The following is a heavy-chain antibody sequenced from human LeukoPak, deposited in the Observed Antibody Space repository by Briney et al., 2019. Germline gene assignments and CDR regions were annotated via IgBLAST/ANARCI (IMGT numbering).Heavy chain of an antibody. V-gene: IGHV4-4*02. CDR3: ARGVLWFGELLPWFDP. J-gene: IGHJ5*02. D-gene: IGHD3-10*01. CDR2: IYHSGST. Sequence: SETLSLTCAVSGGSISSSNWWSWVRQPPGEGLEWIGEIYHSGSTNYNPSLKSRVTISVDKSKNQFSLKLSSVTAADTAVYYCARGVLWFGELLPWFDPWGQGTLVTVSS. CDR1: GGSISSSNW.